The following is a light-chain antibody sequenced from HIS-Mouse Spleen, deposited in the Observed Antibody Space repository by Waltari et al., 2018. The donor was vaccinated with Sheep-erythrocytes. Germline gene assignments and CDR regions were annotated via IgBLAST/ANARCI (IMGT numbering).Light chain of an antibody. V-gene: IGKV3-11*01. Sequence: EIVLTQSPATLSLSPGERATLSCRASQSVSSYLAWSQQKPGQAPRLLIYDASNRATGIPARFRGSGSGTDFPLTISSLEPEDFAVYYCQQRSNWLYTFGQGTKLEIK. J-gene: IGKJ2*01. CDR2: DAS. CDR3: QQRSNWLYT. CDR1: QSVSSY.